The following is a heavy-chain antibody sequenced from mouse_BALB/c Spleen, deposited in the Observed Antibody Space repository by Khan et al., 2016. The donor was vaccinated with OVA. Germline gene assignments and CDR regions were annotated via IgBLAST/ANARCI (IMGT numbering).Heavy chain of an antibody. CDR3: AKIYRGDFDY. D-gene: IGHD2-13*01. Sequence: EVQLQESGPELVKPGASVKISCKASGYSFTGYFMNWVMQSHGKSLEWIGRINPHIGETFYNQKFKGKATLTVDESSSTALLELRSLASEDSAVYYCAKIYRGDFDYWGQGTTVTVSS. V-gene: IGHV1-20*02. J-gene: IGHJ2*01. CDR2: INPHIGET. CDR1: GYSFTGYF.